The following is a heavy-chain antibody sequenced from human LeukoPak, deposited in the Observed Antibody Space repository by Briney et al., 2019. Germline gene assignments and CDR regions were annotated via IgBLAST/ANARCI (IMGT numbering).Heavy chain of an antibody. V-gene: IGHV3-30*02. Sequence: GGSLRLSCAASGFTFSSYGMHWVCQAPGKGLEWVAFIRSDGSSKHYADSVKGRFTISRDNSYSTLYVQMNSLRAEDTAVYYCAKGLNGYLDYWGQGTLVTVSS. CDR2: IRSDGSSK. D-gene: IGHD2-8*01. CDR3: AKGLNGYLDY. CDR1: GFTFSSYG. J-gene: IGHJ4*02.